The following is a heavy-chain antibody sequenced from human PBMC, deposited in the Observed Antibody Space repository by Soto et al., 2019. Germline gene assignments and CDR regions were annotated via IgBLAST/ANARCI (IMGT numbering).Heavy chain of an antibody. CDR3: ARDYGDYVPRNDY. V-gene: IGHV3-48*01. CDR2: ISSSDINI. D-gene: IGHD4-17*01. CDR1: GFTFSSYI. J-gene: IGHJ4*02. Sequence: EVQLVESGGGLIQPGGSLRLSCAASGFTFSSYIMNWVRQAPGKGLEWISYISSSDINIYYADSVKGRFTISRDIAKNPLSLQMNRLRAEDTAVYYCARDYGDYVPRNDYWGQGTLVTVSS.